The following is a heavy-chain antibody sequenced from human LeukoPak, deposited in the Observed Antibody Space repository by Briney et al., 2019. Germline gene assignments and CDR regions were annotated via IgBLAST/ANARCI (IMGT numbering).Heavy chain of an antibody. CDR1: EFTFNSYG. J-gene: IGHJ6*03. CDR2: ILYDGSDI. V-gene: IGHV3-30*18. Sequence: PGGSLRLSCAASEFTFNSYGMHCVRQAPGKGLEGVAVILYDGSDIYYADYVEGRFSVSRVNSKNTLYLQLTSLRAEDTAVYYCAKSGDINYYFYYYMDIWGKGTTVTVSS. D-gene: IGHD3-10*01. CDR3: AKSGDINYYFYYYMDI.